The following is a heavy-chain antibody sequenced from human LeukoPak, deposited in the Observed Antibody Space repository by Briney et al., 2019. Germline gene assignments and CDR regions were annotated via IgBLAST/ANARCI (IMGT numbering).Heavy chain of an antibody. V-gene: IGHV1-2*02. D-gene: IGHD3-3*01. CDR2: INPLSGGP. CDR1: GYTFTDNY. Sequence: ASVKVSCKASGYTFTDNYIHWVRQAPGQGLEWMGWINPLSGGPMYAQKFQDRVTMTRDTSLSTAYIELNGLKSDDTAIYYCAREGIKIFGGWAPFDPWGQGTLVTVS. CDR3: AREGIKIFGGWAPFDP. J-gene: IGHJ5*02.